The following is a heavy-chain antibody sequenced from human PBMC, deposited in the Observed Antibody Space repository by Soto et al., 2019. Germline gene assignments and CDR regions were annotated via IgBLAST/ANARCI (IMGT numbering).Heavy chain of an antibody. D-gene: IGHD2-21*02. J-gene: IGHJ4*02. CDR1: GGSMRDYY. CDR3: ARSYCGGDCYIDY. V-gene: IGHV4-59*12. Sequence: SETLSLTCTVSGGSMRDYYWIWIRQPPGKGLEWIGYIDYSGSTYYNPSLKSRVTISVDRSKNQFSLKLSSVTAADTAVYYCARSYCGGDCYIDYWGQGTLVTVSS. CDR2: IDYSGST.